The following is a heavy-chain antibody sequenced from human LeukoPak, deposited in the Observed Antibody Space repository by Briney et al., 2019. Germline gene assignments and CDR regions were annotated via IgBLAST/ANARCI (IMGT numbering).Heavy chain of an antibody. CDR3: ARVDDWNDSFDY. V-gene: IGHV1-69*01. CDR1: GGTFSSYA. J-gene: IGHJ4*02. Sequence: SVTVSCKASGGTFSSYAISWVRQAPGQGLEWMGGIIPIFGTANYAQKFQGRVTITADESTSTAYMELSSLRSEDTAVYYCARVDDWNDSFDYWGQGTLVTVSS. D-gene: IGHD1-1*01. CDR2: IIPIFGTA.